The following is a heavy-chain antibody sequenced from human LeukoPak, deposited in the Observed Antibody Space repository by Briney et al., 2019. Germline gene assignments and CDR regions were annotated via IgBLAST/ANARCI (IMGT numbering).Heavy chain of an antibody. Sequence: ASVKVSCKASGYTFTGYYMHWVRQAPGQGLEWMGWINPNSGGTNYAQKFQGRVTMIRDTSISTAYMELSRLRSDDTAVYYCARDQRWLVLGYNWFDPWGQGTLVTVSS. CDR2: INPNSGGT. J-gene: IGHJ5*02. CDR3: ARDQRWLVLGYNWFDP. CDR1: GYTFTGYY. D-gene: IGHD6-19*01. V-gene: IGHV1-2*02.